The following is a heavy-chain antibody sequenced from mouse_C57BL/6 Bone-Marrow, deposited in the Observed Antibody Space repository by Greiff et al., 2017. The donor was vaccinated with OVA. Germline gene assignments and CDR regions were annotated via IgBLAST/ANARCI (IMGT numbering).Heavy chain of an antibody. J-gene: IGHJ4*01. D-gene: IGHD1-1*01. CDR3: AKIIPLITTVDEGDAMDY. CDR2: INPSSGYT. V-gene: IGHV1-7*01. CDR1: GYTFTSYW. Sequence: QVQLKQSGAELAKPGASVKLSCKASGYTFTSYWMHWVKQRPGQGLEWIGYINPSSGYTKYNQKFKDKATLTSDKSSSTAYMQLSSLTYEDSAVYYCAKIIPLITTVDEGDAMDYWGQGTSVTVSS.